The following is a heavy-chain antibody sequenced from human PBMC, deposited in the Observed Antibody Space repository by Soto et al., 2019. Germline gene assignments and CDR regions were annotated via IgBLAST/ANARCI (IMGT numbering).Heavy chain of an antibody. J-gene: IGHJ5*02. D-gene: IGHD2-15*01. Sequence: QVQLQESGPGLVKPSQTLSLTCTVSGGSITSGGYYWNWIRQHPGKGLEWIGYLSFSGTTYYKPSLKSRVDISVDTSKNPVSPKVTSVSAADTAVYSCAKDRGQYCSGGNCYSGEWFDPWCQGTTVTVSS. CDR2: LSFSGTT. V-gene: IGHV4-31*03. CDR3: AKDRGQYCSGGNCYSGEWFDP. CDR1: GGSITSGGYY.